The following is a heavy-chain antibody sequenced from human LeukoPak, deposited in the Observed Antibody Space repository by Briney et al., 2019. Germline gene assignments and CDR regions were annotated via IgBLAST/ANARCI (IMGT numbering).Heavy chain of an antibody. CDR2: IRYDGSNK. D-gene: IGHD3-22*01. J-gene: IGHJ4*02. CDR3: AKGGYYYDSSGYSHDTLND. V-gene: IGHV3-30*02. CDR1: GFTFSSYG. Sequence: GGSLRLSCAASGFTFSSYGMHWVRQAPGKGLEWVAFIRYDGSNKYYADSVKGRFTISRDNSKNTLYLQMNSLRAEDTAVYYCAKGGYYYDSSGYSHDTLNDWGQGTLVTVSS.